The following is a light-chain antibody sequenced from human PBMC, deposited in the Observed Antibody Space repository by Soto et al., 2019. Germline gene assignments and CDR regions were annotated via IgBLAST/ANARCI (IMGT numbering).Light chain of an antibody. CDR3: QQYYIYAT. V-gene: IGKV1-5*03. CDR2: RSS. CDR1: QTISNY. Sequence: DIQMTQSPSTLSASVGDRVTITCRASQTISNYLTWYQQRPGKAPKLLIYRSSILQNGVPSRFSGSGAGTEFTLTISGLQRDDFATYYCQQYYIYATFGQGTRLEI. J-gene: IGKJ1*01.